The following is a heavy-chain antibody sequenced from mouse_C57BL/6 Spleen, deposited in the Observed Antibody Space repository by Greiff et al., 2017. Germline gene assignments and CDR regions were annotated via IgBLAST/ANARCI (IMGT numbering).Heavy chain of an antibody. D-gene: IGHD1-1*01. CDR3: TRWGYYGSSPYYFDY. V-gene: IGHV1-15*01. J-gene: IGHJ2*01. Sequence: VKLMESGAELVRPGASVTLSCKASGYTFTDYEMHWVKQTPVHGLEWIGAIDPETGGTAYNQKFKGKAILTADKSSSTAYMELRSLTSEDSAVYYCTRWGYYGSSPYYFDYWGQGTTLTVSS. CDR1: GYTFTDYE. CDR2: IDPETGGT.